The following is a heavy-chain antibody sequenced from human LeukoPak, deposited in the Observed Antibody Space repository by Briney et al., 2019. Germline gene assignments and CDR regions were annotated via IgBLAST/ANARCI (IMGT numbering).Heavy chain of an antibody. CDR3: AKAPLYGFFDY. CDR1: GFTLSTNA. V-gene: IGHV3-23*01. J-gene: IGHJ4*02. Sequence: GGSLRLSCLISGFTLSTNAMSWVRQAAGKGREWVSAISGSGGSTYYADSVKGRFTISRDNSKNTLYLQMNSLRAEDTAVYYCAKAPLYGFFDYWGQGTLVTVSS. CDR2: ISGSGGST. D-gene: IGHD3-10*01.